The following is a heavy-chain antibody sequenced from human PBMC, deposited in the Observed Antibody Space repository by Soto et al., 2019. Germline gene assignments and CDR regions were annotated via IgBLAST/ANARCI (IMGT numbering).Heavy chain of an antibody. CDR3: AKGESGDVDTDAFDI. V-gene: IGHV3-23*01. Sequence: GGSLRLSCAASGFTFSSYAMSWVRQAPGKGLEWVSAISGSGGSTYYADSVKGRITISRDNSKNTLYLQMNSLRAEDAAVYYCAKGESGDVDTDAFDIWGQGTMVTVSS. CDR2: ISGSGGST. J-gene: IGHJ3*02. D-gene: IGHD3-10*01. CDR1: GFTFSSYA.